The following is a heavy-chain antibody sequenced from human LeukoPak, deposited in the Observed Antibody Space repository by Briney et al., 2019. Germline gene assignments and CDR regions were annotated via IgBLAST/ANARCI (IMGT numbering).Heavy chain of an antibody. CDR3: AGSRTMVRGAMLYYFDY. V-gene: IGHV3-23*01. J-gene: IGHJ4*02. CDR1: GFTFSRNW. Sequence: PGGSLSLSCTASGFTFSRNWMHWVRQAPGKGLEWVSAISGSGGSTYYADSVKGRFTISRDNSKNTLYLQMNSLRAEDTAVYYCAGSRTMVRGAMLYYFDYWGQGTLVTVSS. CDR2: ISGSGGST. D-gene: IGHD3-10*01.